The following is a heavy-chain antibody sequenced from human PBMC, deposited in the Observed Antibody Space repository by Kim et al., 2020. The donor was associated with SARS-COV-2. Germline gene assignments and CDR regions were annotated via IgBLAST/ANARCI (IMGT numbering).Heavy chain of an antibody. J-gene: IGHJ4*02. CDR1: GFTFSSYS. CDR3: ARDLRLPFDY. CDR2: ISSSNSYI. V-gene: IGHV3-21*01. Sequence: GGSLRLSCAASGFTFSSYSMNWVRQAPGKGLEWVSSISSSNSYIYYADSVKGRFTISRDNAKNSLYLQMYSLRAEDTAVYYCARDLRLPFDYWGQGTLVTVSS.